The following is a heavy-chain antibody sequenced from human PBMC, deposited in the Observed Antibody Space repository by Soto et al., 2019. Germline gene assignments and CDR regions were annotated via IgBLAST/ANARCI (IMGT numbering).Heavy chain of an antibody. J-gene: IGHJ6*02. Sequence: GASVKVSCKASGYTFTSYAMHWVRQAPGQRLEWMGWINAGNGNTKYSQKFQGRVTITRDTSASTAYMELSSLRSEDTAVYYCARGWGRVVFFCSTYYYYYRMDVCAQGTTVPVSS. CDR3: ARGWGRVVFFCSTYYYYYRMDV. V-gene: IGHV1-3*01. CDR1: GYTFTSYA. CDR2: INAGNGNT. D-gene: IGHD7-27*01.